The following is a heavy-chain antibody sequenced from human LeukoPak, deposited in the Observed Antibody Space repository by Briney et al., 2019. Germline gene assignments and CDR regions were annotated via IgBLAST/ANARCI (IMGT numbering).Heavy chain of an antibody. Sequence: PSETLSLTCAVSGYSISSGYYWGWIRPPPGKGLEWIGSIYQSGSTNYNPSLKSRVTISVDTSKNQFSVNLSSVTAADTAVYYCARHHRYGDRLFDYWGQGTLVTVSS. J-gene: IGHJ4*02. CDR1: GYSISSGYY. CDR3: ARHHRYGDRLFDY. D-gene: IGHD4-17*01. V-gene: IGHV4-38-2*01. CDR2: IYQSGST.